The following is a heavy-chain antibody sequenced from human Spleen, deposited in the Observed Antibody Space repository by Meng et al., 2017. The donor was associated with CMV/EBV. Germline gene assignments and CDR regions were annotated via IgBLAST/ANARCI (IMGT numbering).Heavy chain of an antibody. CDR2: ISSSSSTI. V-gene: IGHV3-48*04. CDR3: ARDRPSGYDYYYGMDV. Sequence: GGSLRLSCAASGFTFSSYSMNWVRQAPGKGLEWVSYISSSSSTIYYADSVKGRFTISRDNAKNSLYLQMNSLRAEDTAVYYCARDRPSGYDYYYGMDVWDQGTTVTVSS. J-gene: IGHJ6*02. D-gene: IGHD5-12*01. CDR1: GFTFSSYS.